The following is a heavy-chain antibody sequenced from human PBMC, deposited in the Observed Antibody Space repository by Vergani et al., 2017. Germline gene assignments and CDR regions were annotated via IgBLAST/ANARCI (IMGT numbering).Heavy chain of an antibody. V-gene: IGHV3-33*01. CDR1: GFTFSSYG. CDR2: IWYDGSNK. Sequence: VQLVESGGGVVQPGRSLRLSCAASGFTFSSYGMHWVRQAPGKGLEWVAVIWYDGSNKYYADSVKGRFTISRDNSKNTLYLQMNSLRAEDTAVYYCARDSPEIDSSSFLVWGQGTLVTVSS. CDR3: ARDSPEIDSSSFLV. D-gene: IGHD6-6*01. J-gene: IGHJ4*02.